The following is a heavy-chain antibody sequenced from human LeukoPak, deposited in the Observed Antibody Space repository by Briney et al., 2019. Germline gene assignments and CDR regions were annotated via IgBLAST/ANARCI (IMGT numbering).Heavy chain of an antibody. D-gene: IGHD2/OR15-2a*01. J-gene: IGHJ4*02. CDR3: VSFYETY. Sequence: QSGGCLRLSCAASGNYWMHWVRQVPGKGLVWVSHINSDGSWTSYADSVKGRFTISKDNAKNTVYLQMNSLRAEDTAVYYCVSFYETYWGRGTLVTVSS. V-gene: IGHV3-74*01. CDR1: GNYW. CDR2: INSDGSWT.